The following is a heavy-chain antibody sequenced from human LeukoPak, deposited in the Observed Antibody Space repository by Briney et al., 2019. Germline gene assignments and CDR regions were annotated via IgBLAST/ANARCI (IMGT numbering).Heavy chain of an antibody. Sequence: GASVKVSCKASGYTFTSYGISWVRQAPGQGVEWMGWMNPNSGKTGYAQKFQGRVTITRNTSISTDYMELSRLRYRDTDGDYCARLGPRDAQDITPRKSYYMDVWGKGTTVTVSS. D-gene: IGHD3-3*01. CDR2: MNPNSGKT. CDR1: GYTFTSYG. J-gene: IGHJ6*03. CDR3: ARLGPRDAQDITPRKSYYMDV. V-gene: IGHV1-8*03.